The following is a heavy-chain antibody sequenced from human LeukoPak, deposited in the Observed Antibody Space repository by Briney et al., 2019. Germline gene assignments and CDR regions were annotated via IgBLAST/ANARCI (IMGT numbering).Heavy chain of an antibody. CDR2: IFPADSDT. CDR1: GYSFTSNW. J-gene: IGHJ4*02. V-gene: IGHV5-51*01. Sequence: KPGESLKISCKASGYSFTSNWIGWVRQMPGKGLEWMGTIFPADSDTRYSPSFQGQVTISADKSISTAYLQWSSLKASDTAMYYCATLAVAGSGTFDFRGQGTLVTVSS. CDR3: ATLAVAGSGTFDF. D-gene: IGHD6-19*01.